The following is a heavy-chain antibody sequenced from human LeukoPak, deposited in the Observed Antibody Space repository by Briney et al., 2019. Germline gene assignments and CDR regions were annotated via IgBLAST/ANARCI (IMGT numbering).Heavy chain of an antibody. V-gene: IGHV4-59*01. CDR3: ARLKGYGDYKALFDY. Sequence: SETLSLTCTVSGGSISSYYWSWIRQPPGKGLEWIGYIYYSGSTNYNPSLKSRVTISVETSKNHFSLKLSSVTAADTAVYYCARLKGYGDYKALFDYWGQGTLVTVSS. CDR1: GGSISSYY. CDR2: IYYSGST. J-gene: IGHJ4*02. D-gene: IGHD4-17*01.